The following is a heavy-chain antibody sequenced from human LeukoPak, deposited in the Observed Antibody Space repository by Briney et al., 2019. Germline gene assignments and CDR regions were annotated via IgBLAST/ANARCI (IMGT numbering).Heavy chain of an antibody. D-gene: IGHD5-18*01. Sequence: PGGSLRLSCAASGFTFSSYSMNWVRQAPGKGLEWVSYISSSSSTVYYADSVKGRFTISRDNAKNSLYQQMNSLRAEDTAVYYCARDGSGYSYALWGQGTLVTVSS. CDR1: GFTFSSYS. V-gene: IGHV3-48*01. CDR2: ISSSSSTV. CDR3: ARDGSGYSYAL. J-gene: IGHJ4*02.